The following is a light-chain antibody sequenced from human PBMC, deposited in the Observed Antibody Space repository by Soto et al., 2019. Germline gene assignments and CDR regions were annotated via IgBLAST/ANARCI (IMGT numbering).Light chain of an antibody. Sequence: DIQLTQSPSFLSASVGDRVTITCRASQGISSYLAWYQQKPGKAPKLLIYAASTLQSGVPSRFSGSGSGTEFTLTISSLQPEDFATYYCQQYNYYSRTFGQGTKVEIK. J-gene: IGKJ1*01. CDR2: AAS. CDR3: QQYNYYSRT. CDR1: QGISSY. V-gene: IGKV1-9*01.